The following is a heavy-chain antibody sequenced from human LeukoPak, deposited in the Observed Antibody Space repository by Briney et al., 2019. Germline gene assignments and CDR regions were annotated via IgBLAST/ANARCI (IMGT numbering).Heavy chain of an antibody. CDR2: ISYTEDT. Sequence: SETLSLTRTVSGDSLNSHYWSWIRQPPGRGPEWIAYISYTEDTNYDSSLRNRVTISIDTFRSHFSLRLSSVTAADTAVYYCATTTRPDSDKGWPFFEHWSQGTLVTVAS. D-gene: IGHD6-6*01. CDR3: ATTTRPDSDKGWPFFEH. J-gene: IGHJ4*02. V-gene: IGHV4-59*08. CDR1: GDSLNSHY.